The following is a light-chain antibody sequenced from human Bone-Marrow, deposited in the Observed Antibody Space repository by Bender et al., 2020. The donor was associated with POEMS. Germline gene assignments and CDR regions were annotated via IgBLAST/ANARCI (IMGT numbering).Light chain of an antibody. CDR3: QVWDSNNDHTGV. Sequence: SYVLTQPPSVSVAPGQTAIITCGGNSIEDKTLHWYQQKPGQAPVLVVYDDTDRPSGITERFSGSNSGNTATLTISRVEAGDEADYFCQVWDSNNDHTGVFGGGTKLTVL. J-gene: IGLJ3*02. V-gene: IGLV3-21*02. CDR1: SIEDKT. CDR2: DDT.